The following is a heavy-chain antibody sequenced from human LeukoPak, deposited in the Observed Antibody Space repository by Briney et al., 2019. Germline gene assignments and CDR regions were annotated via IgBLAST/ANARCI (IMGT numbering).Heavy chain of an antibody. V-gene: IGHV4-61*02. CDR1: GGSINTGDYY. D-gene: IGHD1-26*01. CDR3: ARDSRGIVGATDAFDI. Sequence: PSETLSLTCIVSGGSINTGDYYCSWIRQPAGKGLEWIGRIYTTGSTNYNPSLESRVTMSVDTSKHQFSLKLSSVTAADTAVYYCARDSRGIVGATDAFDIWGQGTMVTVSS. CDR2: IYTTGST. J-gene: IGHJ3*02.